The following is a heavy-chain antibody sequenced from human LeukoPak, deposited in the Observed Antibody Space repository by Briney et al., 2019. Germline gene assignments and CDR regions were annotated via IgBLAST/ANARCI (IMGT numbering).Heavy chain of an antibody. CDR1: GYTFTGYY. D-gene: IGHD2-15*01. CDR3: ARDIVVVVGVLDAFDI. CDR2: ISAYNGNT. V-gene: IGHV1-18*04. J-gene: IGHJ3*02. Sequence: ASVKVSCKASGYTFTGYYMHWVRQAPGQGLEWMGWISAYNGNTNYAQKLQGRVTMTTDTSTSTAYMELRSLRSDDTAVYYCARDIVVVVGVLDAFDIWGQGTMVTVSS.